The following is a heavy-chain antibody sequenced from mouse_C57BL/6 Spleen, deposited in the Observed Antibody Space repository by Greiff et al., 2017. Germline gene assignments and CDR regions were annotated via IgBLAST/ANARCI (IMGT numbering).Heavy chain of an antibody. D-gene: IGHD1-1*01. CDR1: GYTFTNYW. V-gene: IGHV1-63*01. J-gene: IGHJ2*01. CDR2: IYPGGGYT. CDR3: ARGTTVVGLDY. Sequence: VQLQQSGAELVRPGTSVKMSFKASGYTFTNYWIGWAKQRPGHGLEWIGDIYPGGGYTNYNEKFKGKATLTADKSSSTAYMQFSSLTSEDSAIYYCARGTTVVGLDYWGQGTTLTVSS.